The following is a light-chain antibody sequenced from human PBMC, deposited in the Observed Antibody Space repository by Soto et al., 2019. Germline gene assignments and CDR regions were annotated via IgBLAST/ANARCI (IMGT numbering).Light chain of an antibody. J-gene: IGLJ2*01. V-gene: IGLV2-14*01. CDR1: SSDVGAYNY. CDR2: QDS. CDR3: SSYASTSTLVV. Sequence: QSALTQPASVSGSPGQSITISCTGTSSDVGAYNYVSWYQQFPGKAPKLMIYQDSNRPSGVSNRFSGSKSGNTASLTISGLQPEDEADYYCSSYASTSTLVVFGGGTQLTVL.